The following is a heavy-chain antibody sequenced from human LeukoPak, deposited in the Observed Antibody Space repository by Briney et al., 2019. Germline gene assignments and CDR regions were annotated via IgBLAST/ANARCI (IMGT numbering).Heavy chain of an antibody. CDR1: GYTFTGYY. CDR3: ARVRIVAAGTISGYYYYMDV. D-gene: IGHD6-13*01. J-gene: IGHJ6*03. Sequence: ASVKVSCKASGYTFTGYYMHWMRQAPGQGLEWMGRINPNSGGTNYAQKFQGRVTMTRDTSISTAYMELSRLRSDDTAVYYCARVRIVAAGTISGYYYYMDVWGKGTTVTVSS. CDR2: INPNSGGT. V-gene: IGHV1-2*06.